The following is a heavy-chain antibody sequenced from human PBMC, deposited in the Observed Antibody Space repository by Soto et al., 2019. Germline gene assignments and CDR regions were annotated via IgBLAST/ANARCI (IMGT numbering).Heavy chain of an antibody. CDR3: AGVSLLHCSRWTQIDC. CDR1: GYTFTSYG. V-gene: IGHV1-18*01. D-gene: IGHD6-13*01. CDR2: ISAYNGNT. J-gene: IGHJ4*02. Sequence: ASVKASCRASGYTFTSYGISWVRQAPGQGLEWMAWISAYNGNTNYAQKLQGRVTMTTDTSTSTAYMELRSLRSDDTAVYYCAGVSLLHCSRWTQIDCFGQGTLVTVSS.